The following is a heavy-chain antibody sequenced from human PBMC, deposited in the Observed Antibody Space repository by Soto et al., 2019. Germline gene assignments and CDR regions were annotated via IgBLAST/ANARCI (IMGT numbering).Heavy chain of an antibody. CDR2: TYYRSKWYN. CDR1: GDSVSSNSAA. Sequence: LQTLSLTCAISGDSVSSNSAAWNWIRHSPSRGLEWLGRTYYRSKWYNDYAVSMRSRITIXPDTTKNQFSLQRNSATPEDTALYYCATWRFDYWGQGTLVTVSS. CDR3: ATWRFDY. J-gene: IGHJ4*02. V-gene: IGHV6-1*01.